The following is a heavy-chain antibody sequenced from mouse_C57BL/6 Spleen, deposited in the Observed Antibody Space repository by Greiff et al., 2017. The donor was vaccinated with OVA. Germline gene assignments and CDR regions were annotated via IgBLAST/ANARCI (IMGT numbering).Heavy chain of an antibody. V-gene: IGHV1-52*01. CDR1: GYTFTSYW. CDR2: IDPSDSET. Sequence: VQLQQPGAELVRPGSSVKLSCKASGYTFTSYWMHWVKQRPIQGLEWIGNIDPSDSETHYNQKFKDKATLTVDKSSSTAYMQLSSLTSEDSAFYYCARGRGLDYWGQGTTLTVSS. J-gene: IGHJ2*01. CDR3: ARGRGLDY.